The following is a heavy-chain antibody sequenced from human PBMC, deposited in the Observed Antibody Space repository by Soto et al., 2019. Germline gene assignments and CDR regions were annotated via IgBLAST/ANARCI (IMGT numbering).Heavy chain of an antibody. CDR1: GYTFTSYG. V-gene: IGHV1-18*01. CDR2: ISAYNGNT. D-gene: IGHD2-15*01. Sequence: SASVKVSCKASGYTFTSYGISWVRQAPGQGLEWMGWISAYNGNTNYAQKLQGRVTMTTDTSTSTAYMELRSLRSDDTAVYYCAGGYCSGGSCYWFDPWGQGTLVTVSS. CDR3: AGGYCSGGSCYWFDP. J-gene: IGHJ5*02.